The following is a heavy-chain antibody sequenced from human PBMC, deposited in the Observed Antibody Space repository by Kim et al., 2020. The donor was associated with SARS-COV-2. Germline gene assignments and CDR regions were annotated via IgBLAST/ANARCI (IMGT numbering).Heavy chain of an antibody. Sequence: GGSLRLSCAVSGFTFSNYAMNWVRQAPGKGLEWVSSISSSSSYIYYADSVKGRFTISRDNAKNSLYLQMNSLRAEDTAVYYCARSTRITIFGVVTYYGMDVWGQGTAVSVSS. CDR3: ARSTRITIFGVVTYYGMDV. CDR1: GFTFSNYA. CDR2: ISSSSSYI. J-gene: IGHJ6*02. D-gene: IGHD3-3*01. V-gene: IGHV3-21*01.